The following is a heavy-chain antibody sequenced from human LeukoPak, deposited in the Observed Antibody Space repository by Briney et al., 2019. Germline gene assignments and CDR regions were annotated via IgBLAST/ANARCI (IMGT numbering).Heavy chain of an antibody. Sequence: ASVKVSCKASGYTFTSYYMHWVRQAPGQGLEWMGIINPSGGSTSYAQKFQGRVTMTRDTSTSTVYMELSSLRSEDTAVYYCARVRSGHYDCGVTYFDYWGQGTLVTVSS. V-gene: IGHV1-46*01. D-gene: IGHD5-12*01. CDR3: ARVRSGHYDCGVTYFDY. J-gene: IGHJ4*02. CDR2: INPSGGST. CDR1: GYTFTSYY.